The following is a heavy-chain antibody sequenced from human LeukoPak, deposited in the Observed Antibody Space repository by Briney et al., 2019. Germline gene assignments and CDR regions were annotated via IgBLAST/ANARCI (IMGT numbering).Heavy chain of an antibody. J-gene: IGHJ6*02. Sequence: GRSLRLSCAASGFSFSSYGMHWVRQPPGKGLEWVAFISYDGSNKYYADSVKGRFTISRDNSQNTVYLQMNSLRGEDTAVYYCARDGTSYGMDVWGQGTTVTVSS. D-gene: IGHD1-1*01. CDR1: GFSFSSYG. V-gene: IGHV3-30*03. CDR3: ARDGTSYGMDV. CDR2: ISYDGSNK.